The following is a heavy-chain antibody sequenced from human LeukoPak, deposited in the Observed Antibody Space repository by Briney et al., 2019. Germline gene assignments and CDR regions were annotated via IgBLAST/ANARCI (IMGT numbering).Heavy chain of an antibody. Sequence: GGSLRLSCAASGSGFIFSNYGMRWVRQAPGKGLEWVSAISGTGASTFYADSVKGRCIVSRDNPKNTLYLQMNSLRAEDTAVYYCARQNTPYRIVGATDYWGQGTLVTVSS. V-gene: IGHV3-23*01. D-gene: IGHD1-26*01. CDR1: GSGFIFSNYG. J-gene: IGHJ4*02. CDR2: ISGTGAST. CDR3: ARQNTPYRIVGATDY.